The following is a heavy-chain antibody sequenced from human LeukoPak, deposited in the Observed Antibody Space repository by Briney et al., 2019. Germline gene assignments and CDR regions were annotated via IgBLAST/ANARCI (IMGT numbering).Heavy chain of an antibody. J-gene: IGHJ4*02. CDR1: GFTFDDYA. CDR3: AKSGPAQLVLDY. V-gene: IGHV3-43*02. Sequence: GGSLRLSCAASGFTFDDYAMHWVRQAPGKGLEWVSLISGDGGSTYYADSVKGRFTISRANSKNSLYLQMNSLRAEDTALYYCAKSGPAQLVLDYWGQGTLVTASS. D-gene: IGHD6-13*01. CDR2: ISGDGGST.